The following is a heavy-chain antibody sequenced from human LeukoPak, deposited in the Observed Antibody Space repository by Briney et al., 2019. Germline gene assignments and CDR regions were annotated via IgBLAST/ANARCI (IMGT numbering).Heavy chain of an antibody. CDR1: GYTFTDYY. CDR2: INTNSGGT. V-gene: IGHV1-2*02. J-gene: IGHJ4*02. Sequence: GASVKVSCKASGYTFTDYYMHWVRQDPGQGLEWMGWINTNSGGTIYAQNFQGRVTMTRDTSITTSYMELSRLRSDDTAIYYCARGDNYGQAFDYWGQGTLVTVSS. CDR3: ARGDNYGQAFDY. D-gene: IGHD5-18*01.